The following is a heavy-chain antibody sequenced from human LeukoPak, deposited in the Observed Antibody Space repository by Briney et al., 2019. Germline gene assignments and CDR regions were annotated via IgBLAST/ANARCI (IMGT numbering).Heavy chain of an antibody. J-gene: IGHJ4*02. CDR3: VRGFYRSGDEFDC. CDR2: IWSNGMNK. V-gene: IGHV3-33*01. Sequence: GGSLRLSCAASGXTFSDYGMHWVRXAPGKGLEWVAVIWSNGMNKYYTDSVKGRFTISRDDSKNTLSLQMSSLRAEDTALYYCVRGFYRSGDEFDCWGQGTLVTVSS. D-gene: IGHD2-15*01. CDR1: GXTFSDYG.